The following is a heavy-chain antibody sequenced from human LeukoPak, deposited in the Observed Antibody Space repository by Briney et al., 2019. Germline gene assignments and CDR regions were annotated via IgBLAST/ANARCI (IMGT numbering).Heavy chain of an antibody. V-gene: IGHV3-33*01. CDR1: GFTFSNHG. Sequence: PGGSLRLSCAASGFTFSNHGMYWVRQAPGKGLEWVAIMCNDGSKKYYGYSVKGRFTVSRDNSKNTLYLQTNSLRAEDRAVYYCAMYRSCDWELNYWGQGTLVTVSS. D-gene: IGHD6-6*01. CDR3: AMYRSCDWELNY. J-gene: IGHJ4*02. CDR2: MCNDGSKK.